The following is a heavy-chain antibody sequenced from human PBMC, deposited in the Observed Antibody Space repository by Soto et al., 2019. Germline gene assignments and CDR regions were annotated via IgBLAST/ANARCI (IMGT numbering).Heavy chain of an antibody. CDR2: IWYDGSNK. CDR3: ARAVGPFDY. CDR1: GFSFSTYG. Sequence: QVQLVESGGGVVQPGRSLRLSCAASGFSFSTYGMHGVRQAPGKGLEWVAVIWYDGSNKYYGDSVKGRFTISRDNSKNTLYLQMNSLRAEDTAVYYCARAVGPFDYWGQGTLVTVSS. D-gene: IGHD3-16*01. J-gene: IGHJ4*02. V-gene: IGHV3-33*01.